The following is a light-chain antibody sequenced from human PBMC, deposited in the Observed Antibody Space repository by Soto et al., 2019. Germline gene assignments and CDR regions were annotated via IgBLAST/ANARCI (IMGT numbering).Light chain of an antibody. V-gene: IGKV1-39*01. CDR3: QQSYSTPFT. J-gene: IGKJ3*01. Sequence: DIQMTQSPSSLSASVGDRVTITCRASQSISSYLNWYQQKPGKATKLLIYAASSLQSGVPSRFSGSGSGTDFTLTISSLQPGDFATYYCQQSYSTPFTFGPGTKVDIK. CDR1: QSISSY. CDR2: AAS.